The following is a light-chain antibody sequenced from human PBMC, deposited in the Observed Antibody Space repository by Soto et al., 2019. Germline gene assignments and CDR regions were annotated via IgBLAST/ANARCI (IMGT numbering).Light chain of an antibody. J-gene: IGKJ2*01. Sequence: EIVMTQSPATLSVSPGERATLSCRASQRVSSNLAWYQQKPGQAPRLLIYGASTRATGIPGRFSGSGSGTEFTLTISSLQSEDFAINYCQQYNYWPPKYTFGQGTKLEIK. CDR1: QRVSSN. CDR2: GAS. V-gene: IGKV3-15*01. CDR3: QQYNYWPPKYT.